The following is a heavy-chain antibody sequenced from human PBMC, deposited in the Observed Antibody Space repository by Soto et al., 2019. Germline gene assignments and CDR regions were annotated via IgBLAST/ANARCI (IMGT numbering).Heavy chain of an antibody. D-gene: IGHD2-15*01. Sequence: GGSLRLSCAASGFTFSIYAMHWVCQAPGKGLEWVAVIWYDGSNKYYADSVKGRFTISRDNSKNTLYLQMNSVRAEDTAVYYCVRSYCSGGSCYPYYFDYWGQGTLVTVSS. CDR1: GFTFSIYA. J-gene: IGHJ4*02. CDR2: IWYDGSNK. V-gene: IGHV3-33*08. CDR3: VRSYCSGGSCYPYYFDY.